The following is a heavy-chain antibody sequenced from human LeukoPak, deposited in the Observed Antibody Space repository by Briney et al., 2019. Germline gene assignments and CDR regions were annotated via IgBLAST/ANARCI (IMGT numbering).Heavy chain of an antibody. CDR3: AKDSRIVGPTTSFDY. CDR1: GFTFSSYG. D-gene: IGHD1-26*01. J-gene: IGHJ4*02. V-gene: IGHV3-23*01. CDR2: ISGSGGST. Sequence: GGSLRLSCAASGFTFSSYGMSWVRQAPGKGLEWVSAISGSGGSTYYADSVKGRFTISRDNSKNTLYLQMNSLRAEDTAVYYCAKDSRIVGPTTSFDYWGQGTLVTVSS.